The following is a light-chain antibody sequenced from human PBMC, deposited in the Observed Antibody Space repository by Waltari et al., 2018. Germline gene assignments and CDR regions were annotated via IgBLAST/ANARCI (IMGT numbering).Light chain of an antibody. Sequence: EIFLTQSPATLSVSAGERAALSFRASQSVGTSLAWYQHRTGQAPRLLIYDASKRAAGIPARFSGSGSGTDFTLAIDTLEPEDFAVYYCQQRNTWPRTFGQGTKVEI. J-gene: IGKJ1*01. CDR2: DAS. V-gene: IGKV3-11*01. CDR3: QQRNTWPRT. CDR1: QSVGTS.